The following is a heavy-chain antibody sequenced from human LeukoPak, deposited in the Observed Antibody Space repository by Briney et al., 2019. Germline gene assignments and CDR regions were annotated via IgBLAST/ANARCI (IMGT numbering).Heavy chain of an antibody. D-gene: IGHD3-22*01. CDR2: ISPSGSST. Sequence: SGGSLRLSCAASGFSFSSYAMNWVRQAPGKGLEWVSGISPSGSSTNYADSVQGRFTVSRDNSKDMLYLQMNSLRAEDTAMYYCAKDWNYGSRGLNYFDYWGQGALVTVSS. V-gene: IGHV3-23*01. CDR1: GFSFSSYA. CDR3: AKDWNYGSRGLNYFDY. J-gene: IGHJ4*02.